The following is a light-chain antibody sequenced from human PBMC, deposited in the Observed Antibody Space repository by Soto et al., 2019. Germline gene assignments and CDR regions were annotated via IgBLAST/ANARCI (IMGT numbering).Light chain of an antibody. V-gene: IGKV3-20*01. CDR1: QRVSSH. J-gene: IGKJ5*01. CDR3: QQYGNSPSIT. CDR2: GAS. Sequence: ETVMTQSPVTLSVSPGDTATLSCRSSQRVSSHLAWYQQKPGQAPRLLIYGASSRATGIPDRFSGSGSGTDFTLSISRLEPEDFAVYYCQQYGNSPSITFGQGTRLEIK.